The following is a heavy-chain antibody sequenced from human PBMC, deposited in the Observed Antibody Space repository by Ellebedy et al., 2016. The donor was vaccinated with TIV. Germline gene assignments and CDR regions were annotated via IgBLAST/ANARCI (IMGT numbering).Heavy chain of an antibody. Sequence: MPSETLSLTCTVSGGSISSSSYYWGWIRQPPGKGLEWIGSIYYSGSTYYNPSLKSRVTISVDTSKNQFSLKLSSVTAADTAVYYCAREEPPLTGEPHWYFDLWGRGTLVTVSS. CDR3: AREEPPLTGEPHWYFDL. J-gene: IGHJ2*01. V-gene: IGHV4-39*02. CDR2: IYYSGST. CDR1: GGSISSSSYY. D-gene: IGHD7-27*01.